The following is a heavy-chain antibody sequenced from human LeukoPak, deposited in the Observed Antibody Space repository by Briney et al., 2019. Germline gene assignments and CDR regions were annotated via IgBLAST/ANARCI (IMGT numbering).Heavy chain of an antibody. CDR3: ARAGFGYTFDAFDI. CDR2: INSDGSST. CDR1: GFTFDDYG. V-gene: IGHV3-74*01. Sequence: GGSLRLSCAASGFTFDDYGMSWVRQAPGKGLVWVSRINSDGSSTSYADSVKGRFTISRDNAKNTLYLQMNSLRAEDTAVYYCARAGFGYTFDAFDIWGQGTMVTVSS. J-gene: IGHJ3*02. D-gene: IGHD5-18*01.